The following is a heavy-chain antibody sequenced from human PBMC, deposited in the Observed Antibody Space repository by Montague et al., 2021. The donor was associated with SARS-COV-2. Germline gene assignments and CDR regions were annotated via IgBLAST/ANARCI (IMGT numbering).Heavy chain of an antibody. Sequence: SLRLSCAASGFIFSSYGMHWVRQAPGKGLEWVAHIWYDGSNENYVDSVKGRVTISRDNFKNTLYLQMNSLRAEDTAIYYCARGSVGGYYFDYWGQGTLVTVSS. CDR3: ARGSVGGYYFDY. CDR1: GFIFSSYG. V-gene: IGHV3-33*01. J-gene: IGHJ4*02. D-gene: IGHD1-26*01. CDR2: IWYDGSNE.